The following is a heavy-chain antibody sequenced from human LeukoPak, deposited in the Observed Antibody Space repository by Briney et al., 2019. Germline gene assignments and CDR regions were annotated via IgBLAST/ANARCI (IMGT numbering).Heavy chain of an antibody. CDR2: IYTGGST. D-gene: IGHD4-11*01. V-gene: IGHV3-53*01. CDR1: GFIVSNKY. CDR3: ATTVISGSDGMGV. J-gene: IGHJ6*02. Sequence: PGGSLRLSCAASGFIVSNKYMAWVRQTPGKGLEWVSVIYTGGSTYYADSVKGRFTISRDNPKNTVHLQMNRLRVEDTAVYYCATTVISGSDGMGVWGQGTTVTVSS.